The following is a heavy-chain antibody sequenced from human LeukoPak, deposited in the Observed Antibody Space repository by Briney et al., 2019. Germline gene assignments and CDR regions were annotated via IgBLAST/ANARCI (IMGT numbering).Heavy chain of an antibody. CDR3: ASRITMVRNGMDV. D-gene: IGHD3-10*01. CDR1: GGTFSSYA. Sequence: ASVKVSCKASGGTFSSYAISWVRQAPGQGLEWMGGIIPIFGTANYAQKFQGRVTITTDESTSTAYMELSSLRSEDTAVYYCASRITMVRNGMDVWGQGTTVTVSS. CDR2: IIPIFGTA. J-gene: IGHJ6*02. V-gene: IGHV1-69*05.